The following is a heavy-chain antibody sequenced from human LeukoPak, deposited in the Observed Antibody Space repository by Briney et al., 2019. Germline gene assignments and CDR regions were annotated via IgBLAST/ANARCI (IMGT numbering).Heavy chain of an antibody. CDR1: GFTFSTAS. J-gene: IGHJ6*03. D-gene: IGHD3-16*01. V-gene: IGHV3-23*01. Sequence: GGSLRLSCAASGFTFSTASLHWVRQAPGRGLEWVSAFDTGFGTYYPDSLKGRFTISRDNSKNTLYLQMNSVRAEDTAVYYCVKAGGSGNIRYYYMDVWGKGTTVTVSS. CDR3: VKAGGSGNIRYYYMDV. CDR2: FDTGFGT.